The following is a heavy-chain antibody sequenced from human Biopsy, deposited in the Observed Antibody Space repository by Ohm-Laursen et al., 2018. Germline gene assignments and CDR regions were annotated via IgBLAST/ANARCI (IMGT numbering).Heavy chain of an antibody. D-gene: IGHD3-9*01. J-gene: IGHJ6*02. CDR2: MNPDSGNT. CDR1: GYTFTSYE. Sequence: AASVKVSCKTSGYTFTSYEINWVRQATGQGLEWMGWMNPDSGNTGYAQNFQGRVTITADKSTTTAYMELRRLKSEDTAVYYCVSGDYYDVLGNYPAYGMDVWGQGTTVTVSS. V-gene: IGHV1-8*01. CDR3: VSGDYYDVLGNYPAYGMDV.